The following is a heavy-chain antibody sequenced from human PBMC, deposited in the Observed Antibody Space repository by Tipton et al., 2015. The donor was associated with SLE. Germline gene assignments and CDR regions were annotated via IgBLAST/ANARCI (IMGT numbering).Heavy chain of an antibody. Sequence: TLSLTCAVYGGSFSGYYWSWIRQPPGKGLEWIGEINHSGSTNYNPSLKSRVTISVDTSKNQFSLKLSSATAEDTAVYYCARDYGYCSSTSCYPWYFDLWGRGTLVTVSS. V-gene: IGHV4-34*01. CDR3: ARDYGYCSSTSCYPWYFDL. J-gene: IGHJ2*01. CDR1: GGSFSGYY. CDR2: INHSGST. D-gene: IGHD2-2*01.